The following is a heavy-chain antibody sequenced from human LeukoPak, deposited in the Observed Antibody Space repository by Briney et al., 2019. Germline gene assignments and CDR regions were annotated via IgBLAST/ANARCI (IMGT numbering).Heavy chain of an antibody. V-gene: IGHV3-30*02. CDR3: AKDRGFGELSSP. CDR1: GFTFSSYG. J-gene: IGHJ5*02. D-gene: IGHD3-10*01. Sequence: GSLRLSCATSGFTFSSYGMHWVRQAPGKGLEWVAFIRYDGSNKYYADSVKGRFTISRDNSKNTLYLQMNSLRAEDTAVYYCAKDRGFGELSSPWGQGTLVTVSS. CDR2: IRYDGSNK.